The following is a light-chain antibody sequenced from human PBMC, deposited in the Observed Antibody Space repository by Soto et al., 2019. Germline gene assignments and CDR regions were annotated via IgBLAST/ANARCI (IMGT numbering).Light chain of an antibody. J-gene: IGKJ4*01. CDR3: QQRRDWPLT. CDR2: DTS. Sequence: EIVLTQSPATLSLSPGERATLSCRASQSLGYYLAWFQQKHGQAPRLLIYDTSNRASGIPHRFSGSGSGTDFTLTISSLDPEDFAVYYCQQRRDWPLTFGGGTKVEIK. V-gene: IGKV3-11*01. CDR1: QSLGYY.